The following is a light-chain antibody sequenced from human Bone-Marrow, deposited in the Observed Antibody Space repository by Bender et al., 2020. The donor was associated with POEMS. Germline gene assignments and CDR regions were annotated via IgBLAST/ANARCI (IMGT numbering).Light chain of an antibody. CDR1: SNDVGSYNL. V-gene: IGLV2-23*01. J-gene: IGLJ2*01. CDR3: CSYAGDSTLV. Sequence: QSALTQPASVSGSPGQSITISCTGTSNDVGSYNLVSWYQQRPDKAPRLLIHEDSKRALGVSSRVSGSKSGNTASLTISELQAEDEADYYCCSYAGDSTLVFGGGTKLTVL. CDR2: EDS.